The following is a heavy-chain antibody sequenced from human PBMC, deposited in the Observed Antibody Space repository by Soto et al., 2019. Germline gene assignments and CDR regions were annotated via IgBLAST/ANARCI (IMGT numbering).Heavy chain of an antibody. CDR1: GFTFSSYG. CDR2: ISYDGSNK. V-gene: IGHV3-30*18. J-gene: IGHJ6*02. CDR3: AKDRNTMVRGVPPRYYYYGMDV. D-gene: IGHD3-10*01. Sequence: GSLRLSCAASGFTFSSYGMHWVRQAPGKGLEWVAVISYDGSNKYYADSVKGRFTISRDNSKNTLYLQMNSLRAEDTAVYYCAKDRNTMVRGVPPRYYYYGMDVWGQGTTVTVSS.